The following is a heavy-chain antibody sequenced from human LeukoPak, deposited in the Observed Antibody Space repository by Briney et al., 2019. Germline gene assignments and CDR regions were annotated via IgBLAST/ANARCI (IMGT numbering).Heavy chain of an antibody. Sequence: PSETLSLTCIVSGGSISSYYWSWIRQPPGKGLEWIGYIHYSGSTNYNPSLKSRVTISVDTSKNKFSLKLSSVTVADTAVYYCARSRSRGYSGDFDYWGQGTLVTVPS. J-gene: IGHJ4*02. D-gene: IGHD5-12*01. CDR1: GGSISSYY. CDR3: ARSRSRGYSGDFDY. V-gene: IGHV4-59*01. CDR2: IHYSGST.